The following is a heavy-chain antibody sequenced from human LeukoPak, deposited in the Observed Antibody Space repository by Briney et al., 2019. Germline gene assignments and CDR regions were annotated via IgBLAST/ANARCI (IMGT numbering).Heavy chain of an antibody. CDR3: ARGSITMIVVVPFDY. D-gene: IGHD3-22*01. V-gene: IGHV4-31*03. Sequence: SETLSLTCTVSGGSISSGGYYWSWIRQHPGKGLEWIGYTGSTYYNPSLKSRVTLSVDTSKNQFSLKLSSVTAADSAVYFCARGSITMIVVVPFDYWGQGTLVTVSS. CDR2: TGST. J-gene: IGHJ4*02. CDR1: GGSISSGGYY.